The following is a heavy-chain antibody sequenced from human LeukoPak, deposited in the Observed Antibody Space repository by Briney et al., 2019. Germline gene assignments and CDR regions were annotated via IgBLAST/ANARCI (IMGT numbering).Heavy chain of an antibody. V-gene: IGHV5-51*01. CDR2: IYPGDSDT. Sequence: GESLKISCTGFGYSFTTYWIGWVRQMPGKGLEWMAIIYPGDSDTRYSPSFQGQVTISADKSISTAYLHWSSLKASDTAMYYCARRGIAVAGTPAEYFQHWGQGTLVTVSS. CDR1: GYSFTTYW. J-gene: IGHJ1*01. D-gene: IGHD6-19*01. CDR3: ARRGIAVAGTPAEYFQH.